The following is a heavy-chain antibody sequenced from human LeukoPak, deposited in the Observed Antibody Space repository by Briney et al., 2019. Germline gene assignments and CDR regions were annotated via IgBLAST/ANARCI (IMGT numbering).Heavy chain of an antibody. V-gene: IGHV4-30-4*01. D-gene: IGHD2-21*02. Sequence: SETLSLTCTVSGGSISSGDYYWSWIRQPPGKGLEWIAYIYYSGNIYYNPSLKSRVTVSLGTSNNQFSLKLSSVTAADTAVYYCARGVVTAWVFDPWGPGTLVTVSS. CDR2: IYYSGNI. CDR1: GGSISSGDYY. CDR3: ARGVVTAWVFDP. J-gene: IGHJ5*02.